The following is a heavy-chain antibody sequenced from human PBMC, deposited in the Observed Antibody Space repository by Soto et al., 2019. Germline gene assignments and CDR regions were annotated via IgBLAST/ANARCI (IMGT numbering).Heavy chain of an antibody. CDR3: ARGAVPTVVTPGTAFDY. CDR2: IYYSGST. V-gene: IGHV4-59*08. D-gene: IGHD4-17*01. J-gene: IGHJ4*02. CDR1: GGSISSYY. Sequence: SETLSLTCTVSGGSISSYYWSWIRQPPGKGLEWIGYIYYSGSTNYNPSLKSRVTISVDTSKNQFSLKVSSVTAADTAVYYCARGAVPTVVTPGTAFDYWGQGTLVPVSS.